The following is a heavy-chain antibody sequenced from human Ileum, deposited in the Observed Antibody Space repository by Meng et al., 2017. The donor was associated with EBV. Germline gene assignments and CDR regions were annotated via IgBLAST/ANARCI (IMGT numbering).Heavy chain of an antibody. V-gene: IGHV1-18*01. CDR1: GYTFTYNG. CDR3: SRDRQCGY. D-gene: IGHD6-19*01. Sequence: QPGQSGAEGKKAGASVNGSCKASGYTFTYNGITWVRQAPGQGLAWMGWISAYNGNTNYAQKLQGRVTMTTDTSTSTAYMELRSLRSDCTAVYYCSRDRQCGYWGQGTLVTVSS. J-gene: IGHJ4*02. CDR2: ISAYNGNT.